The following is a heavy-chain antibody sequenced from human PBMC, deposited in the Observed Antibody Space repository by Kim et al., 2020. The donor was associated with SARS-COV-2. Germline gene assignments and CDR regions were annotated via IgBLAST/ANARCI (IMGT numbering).Heavy chain of an antibody. V-gene: IGHV4-39*01. CDR1: GGSISSSSYY. D-gene: IGHD3-10*01. CDR2: IYYSGST. Sequence: SETLSLTCTVSGGSISSSSYYWGWIRQPPGKGLEWIGSIYYSGSTYYNPSLKSRVTISVDTSKNQFSLKLSSVTAADTAVYYCARHPWFGELPIDYWGQGTLVTVSS. CDR3: ARHPWFGELPIDY. J-gene: IGHJ4*02.